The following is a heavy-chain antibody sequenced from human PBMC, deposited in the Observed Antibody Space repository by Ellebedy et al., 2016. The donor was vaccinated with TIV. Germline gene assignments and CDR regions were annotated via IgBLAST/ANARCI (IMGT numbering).Heavy chain of an antibody. CDR2: ISGRDTGT. CDR1: GFTFRTYA. V-gene: IGHV3-23*01. CDR3: AKSPLGSCSGAICYQLDY. J-gene: IGHJ4*02. Sequence: GESLKISCAASGFTFRTYAMSWVRQAPGRGLEWVAAISGRDTGTYHADSVKGRFTISRDNSKNTLYLQMNSLRVEDTAVYCCAKSPLGSCSGAICYQLDYWGQGTLVAVSS. D-gene: IGHD2-15*01.